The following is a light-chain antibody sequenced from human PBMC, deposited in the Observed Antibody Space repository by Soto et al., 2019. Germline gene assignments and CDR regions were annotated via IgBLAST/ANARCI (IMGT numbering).Light chain of an antibody. CDR2: GAS. CDR3: QQDNNGPYT. J-gene: IGKJ2*01. Sequence: EIVMTQSPATLSVSPGERATLSCRASQSVSSNLAWYQQKPGQAPRLLIYGASTRATGIPARFSGSGSGTDFTLTISSLQSEDFAVYYCQQDNNGPYTFGQGTKLEIK. CDR1: QSVSSN. V-gene: IGKV3-15*01.